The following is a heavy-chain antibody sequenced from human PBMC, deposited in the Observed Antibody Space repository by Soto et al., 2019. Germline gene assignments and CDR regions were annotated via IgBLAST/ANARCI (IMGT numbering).Heavy chain of an antibody. Sequence: QVQLQESGPGLVKPSQTLSLTCTVSGGSISSGGYYWSCIRQHPGKGLEWLGYIYYSGSTYYNPSLKRRVTISVDTSKNQFSLKLSSVTAADTAVYYCARGVGSYYATGNFDYWGQGTLVTVSS. CDR3: ARGVGSYYATGNFDY. D-gene: IGHD1-26*01. V-gene: IGHV4-31*03. CDR1: GGSISSGGYY. J-gene: IGHJ4*02. CDR2: IYYSGST.